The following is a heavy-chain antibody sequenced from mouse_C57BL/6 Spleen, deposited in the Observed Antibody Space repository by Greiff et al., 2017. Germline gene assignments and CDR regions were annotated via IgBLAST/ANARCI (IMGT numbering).Heavy chain of an antibody. J-gene: IGHJ4*01. CDR2: IDPSDSYT. D-gene: IGHD2-5*01. CDR1: GYTFTSYW. V-gene: IGHV1-69*01. Sequence: QVQLQQPGAELVMPGASVKLSCKASGYTFTSYWMHWVKQRPGQGLEWIGEIDPSDSYTNYNQKFKGKSTLTVDKSSSAAYMQLSSLTSEDSAVYYCARGVSNHEDYDMDYWGQGTSVTVSS. CDR3: ARGVSNHEDYDMDY.